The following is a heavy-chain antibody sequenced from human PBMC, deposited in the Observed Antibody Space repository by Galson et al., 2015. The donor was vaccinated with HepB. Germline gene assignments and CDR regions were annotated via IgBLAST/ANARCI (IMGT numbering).Heavy chain of an antibody. V-gene: IGHV3-15*01. CDR1: GFTFSNAW. D-gene: IGHD6-19*01. CDR3: TTGDRVQWLERGQVYYYYPMDV. J-gene: IGHJ6*02. Sequence: SLRLSCAASGFTFSNAWVNWVRQAPGKGLEWVGRIKSKSDGGTTDYPAPVKGRFTISRDDSKNTLYLQMNSLKTEDTAVYFCTTGDRVQWLERGQVYYYYPMDVWGQGTTVTVSS. CDR2: IKSKSDGGTT.